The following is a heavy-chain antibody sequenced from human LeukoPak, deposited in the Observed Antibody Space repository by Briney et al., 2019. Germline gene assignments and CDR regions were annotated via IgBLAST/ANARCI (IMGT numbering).Heavy chain of an antibody. V-gene: IGHV1-2*02. CDR1: GYTXTGYY. Sequence: ASVKVSCKASGYTXTGYYMHWVRQAPGQGLESMGWINPNSGGTNYAQKFQGRVTMTRDTSISTAYMELSRLRSDDTAVYYCARDQQTGYNWNDGSGLDYWGQGTLVTVSS. D-gene: IGHD1-1*01. J-gene: IGHJ4*02. CDR3: ARDQQTGYNWNDGSGLDY. CDR2: INPNSGGT.